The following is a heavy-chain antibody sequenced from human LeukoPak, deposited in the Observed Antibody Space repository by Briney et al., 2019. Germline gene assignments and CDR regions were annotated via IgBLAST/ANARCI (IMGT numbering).Heavy chain of an antibody. Sequence: ASVNVSCTGSGYTFTKYAISWVRQAPGQGLEYMGWIDTNTGNPTYAQGFTGRFVFSLDTSVSTAYLQISSLKAEDSAIYFCANCYDSSGFFAYWGQGALVTVSS. D-gene: IGHD3-22*01. J-gene: IGHJ4*02. CDR1: GYTFTKYA. V-gene: IGHV7-4-1*02. CDR3: ANCYDSSGFFAY. CDR2: IDTNTGNP.